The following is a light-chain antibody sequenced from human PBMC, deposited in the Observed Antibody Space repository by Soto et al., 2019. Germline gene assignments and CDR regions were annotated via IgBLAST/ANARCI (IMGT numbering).Light chain of an antibody. V-gene: IGKV1-12*01. Sequence: DIQMTQSPSSVSASVGERVTITCRASQDISTWLAWYQQKPGEAPKLLISAASSLHTGVPSRFSGSGSATDFTLTISRLQPEDFATYFCQQANSFPPTFGQGTKVEVK. CDR2: AAS. CDR3: QQANSFPPT. J-gene: IGKJ1*01. CDR1: QDISTW.